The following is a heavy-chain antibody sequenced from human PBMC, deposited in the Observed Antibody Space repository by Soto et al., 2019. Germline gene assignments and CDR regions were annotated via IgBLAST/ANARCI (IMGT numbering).Heavy chain of an antibody. D-gene: IGHD3-22*01. V-gene: IGHV3-15*01. Sequence: GGSLRLSCRPSGFTFTNAWMNWVRLTAGNGLEWVGRIKSKSDGETAEYAAPVKGRFIISRDDSTDTLYLAMNNLTSEDSGVYYCSTIVLVPFDHWGQGVLVTVSS. J-gene: IGHJ4*02. CDR1: GFTFTNAW. CDR3: STIVLVPFDH. CDR2: IKSKSDGETA.